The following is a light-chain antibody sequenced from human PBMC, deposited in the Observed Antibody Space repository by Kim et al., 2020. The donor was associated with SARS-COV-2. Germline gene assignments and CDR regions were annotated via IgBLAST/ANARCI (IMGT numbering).Light chain of an antibody. V-gene: IGKV3-11*01. CDR1: QSVSSY. J-gene: IGKJ4*01. Sequence: SPEDRAPLSRRASQSVSSYLAWYQQKPGQAPRLLIYDASNRATGIPARFSGSGSGTDFTLTISSLEPEDFAVYYCQQRSNWPPLTFGGGTKVDIK. CDR3: QQRSNWPPLT. CDR2: DAS.